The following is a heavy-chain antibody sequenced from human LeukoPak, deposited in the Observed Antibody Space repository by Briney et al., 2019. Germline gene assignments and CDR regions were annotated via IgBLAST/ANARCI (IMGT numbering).Heavy chain of an antibody. CDR1: GGSFSGYY. D-gene: IGHD3-10*01. V-gene: IGHV4-59*01. CDR3: ARTQDLYFFDF. Sequence: AETLSLTCAAYGGSFSGYYWSWIRQPPGKGLEWVGYIYYSGSTNYNPSLKSRVTISVDTSKNQFSLKLNSVTAADTAVYYCARTQDLYFFDFGRQATGDSVSS. CDR2: IYYSGST. J-gene: IGHJ4*02.